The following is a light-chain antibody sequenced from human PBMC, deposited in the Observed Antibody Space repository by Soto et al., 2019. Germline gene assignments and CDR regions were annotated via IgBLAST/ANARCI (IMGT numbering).Light chain of an antibody. CDR2: DAS. Sequence: DIQMTQSPSTLSASIGDRVTITCRASQNINNWIAWYQQKPGKAPKFLIYDASTLESGVPSRFSGSGFGTEFSLTISSLQSDDFGSYYCQYMRTFGQGTKVEMK. CDR3: QYMRT. CDR1: QNINNW. J-gene: IGKJ1*01. V-gene: IGKV1-5*01.